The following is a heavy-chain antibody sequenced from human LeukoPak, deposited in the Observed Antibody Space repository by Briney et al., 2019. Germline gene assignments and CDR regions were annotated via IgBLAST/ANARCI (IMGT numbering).Heavy chain of an antibody. V-gene: IGHV1-69*13. CDR3: ARYGNYVNSSGYYYFDY. CDR2: IIPIFGTA. D-gene: IGHD3-22*01. CDR1: GGTFSSYA. J-gene: IGHJ4*02. Sequence: SVMVSCRASGGTFSSYAISWVRQAPGQGREWMGGIIPIFGTANYAQEFQGRLTITSDESTNTAYMELSSLRSEDTAVYYCARYGNYVNSSGYYYFDYWGQGTLVTVSS.